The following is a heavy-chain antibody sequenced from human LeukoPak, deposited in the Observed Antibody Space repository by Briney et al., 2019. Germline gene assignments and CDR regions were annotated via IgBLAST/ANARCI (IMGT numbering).Heavy chain of an antibody. V-gene: IGHV3-23*01. CDR3: AKAPVTTCRGAFCYPFDY. J-gene: IGHJ4*02. D-gene: IGHD2-15*01. Sequence: GGSLRLSCAASGFTFSNYGLSWVRQAPGKGLEWVSGITGSGGSTYYADSVKGRFTISRDSSKNTLFLQMNRLRPEDAAVYYCAKAPVTTCRGAFCYPFDYWGLGTLVTVSS. CDR1: GFTFSNYG. CDR2: ITGSGGST.